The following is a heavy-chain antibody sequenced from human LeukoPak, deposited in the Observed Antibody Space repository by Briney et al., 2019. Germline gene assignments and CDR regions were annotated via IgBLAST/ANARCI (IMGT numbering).Heavy chain of an antibody. CDR1: GYTFTGYF. J-gene: IGHJ6*03. D-gene: IGHD6-13*01. Sequence: ASVKVSCKTSGYTFTGYFIHWVRQAPGQGLEWMGWINPNSGASNYAHNLQGRATITRDTSISTAYMELRSLKSDDTAVYYCARNAGYSSSWPYSSYYMDVWGKGTTVTISS. CDR3: ARNAGYSSSWPYSSYYMDV. CDR2: INPNSGAS. V-gene: IGHV1-2*07.